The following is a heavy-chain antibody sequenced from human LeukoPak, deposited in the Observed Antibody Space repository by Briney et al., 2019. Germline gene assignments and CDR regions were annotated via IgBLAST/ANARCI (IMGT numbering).Heavy chain of an antibody. CDR3: ANEIRPNDY. Sequence: GGSLRLSCATSGFSFSSHAMTWVRQAPGKGLEWLSATSISGDDTYYADSVKGRFTISRDNSKNTLYLQMNSLSADDTAMYYCANEIRPNDYWGQGTLVTVSS. V-gene: IGHV3-23*01. CDR1: GFSFSSHA. D-gene: IGHD4-17*01. J-gene: IGHJ4*02. CDR2: TSISGDDT.